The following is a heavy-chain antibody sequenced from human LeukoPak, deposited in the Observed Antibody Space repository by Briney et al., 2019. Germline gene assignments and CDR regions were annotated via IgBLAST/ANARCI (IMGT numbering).Heavy chain of an antibody. V-gene: IGHV3-23*01. D-gene: IGHD1-7*01. CDR2: ISGSGSST. CDR3: AKDRLTGTTSLYYYYGMDV. Sequence: PGGSLRLSCAASGFTFSSYAMSWVRQAPGKGLEWVSAISGSGSSTYYADSVRGRFTISRDNSKNTVYLQMKSLRAEDTAVFYCAKDRLTGTTSLYYYYGMDVWGQGTTVTVSS. CDR1: GFTFSSYA. J-gene: IGHJ6*02.